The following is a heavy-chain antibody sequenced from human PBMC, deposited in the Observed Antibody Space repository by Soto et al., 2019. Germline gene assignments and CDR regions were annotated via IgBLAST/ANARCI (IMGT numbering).Heavy chain of an antibody. J-gene: IGHJ4*02. CDR2: ISYDGSNK. V-gene: IGHV3-30*18. D-gene: IGHD6-19*01. CDR1: GFTFSSYG. Sequence: GGSLRLSCAASGFTFSSYGMHWVRQAPGKGLEWVAVISYDGSNKYYADSVKGRFTISRDNSKNTLYLQMNSLRAEDTAVYYCAKDSIAVAGGNEFDYWGQGTLVTVSS. CDR3: AKDSIAVAGGNEFDY.